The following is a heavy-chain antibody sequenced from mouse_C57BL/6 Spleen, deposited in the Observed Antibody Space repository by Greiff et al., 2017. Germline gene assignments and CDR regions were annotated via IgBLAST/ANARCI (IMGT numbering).Heavy chain of an antibody. CDR3: ARQDSSGYPFAY. CDR1: GFTFRDSG. J-gene: IGHJ3*01. V-gene: IGHV5-15*01. Sequence: EVKLMESGGGLVPPGGSLKLSCAASGFTFRDSGMAWVRQAPRKGPEWVAFISNLAYSIYYADTVTGRFTISRENAKNTLYLEMSSLRSEDTAMYYCARQDSSGYPFAYWGQGTLVTVSA. CDR2: ISNLAYSI. D-gene: IGHD3-2*02.